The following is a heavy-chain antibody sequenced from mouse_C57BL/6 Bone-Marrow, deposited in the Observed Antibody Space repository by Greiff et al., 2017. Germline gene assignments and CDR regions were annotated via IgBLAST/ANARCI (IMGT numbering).Heavy chain of an antibody. J-gene: IGHJ3*01. CDR2: INPNNGGT. V-gene: IGHV1-22*01. CDR3: ASGIYYGNPFAY. CDR1: GYTFTDYN. D-gene: IGHD2-1*01. Sequence: EVQLQQSGPELVKPGASVKMSCKASGYTFTDYNMHWVKQSHGKSLEWIGYINPNNGGTSYNQKFKGKATLTVNKSSSTAYMELRSLTSEDSAVYYCASGIYYGNPFAYWGQGTLVTVSA.